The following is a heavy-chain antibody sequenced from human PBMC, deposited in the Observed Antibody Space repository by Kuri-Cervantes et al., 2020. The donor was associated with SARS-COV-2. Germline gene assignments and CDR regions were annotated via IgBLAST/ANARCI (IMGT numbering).Heavy chain of an antibody. CDR3: ARDAYSSSWYPGAFDI. D-gene: IGHD6-13*01. CDR2: INPNSGGT. J-gene: IGHJ3*02. Sequence: ASVKVSCKASGYTFTGYYMHWVRQAPGQGLEWMGRINPNSGGTNYAQKFQGRVTMTRDTSIRTAYMELSRLRSDDTAVYYCARDAYSSSWYPGAFDIWGQGTMVTVSS. V-gene: IGHV1-2*06. CDR1: GYTFTGYY.